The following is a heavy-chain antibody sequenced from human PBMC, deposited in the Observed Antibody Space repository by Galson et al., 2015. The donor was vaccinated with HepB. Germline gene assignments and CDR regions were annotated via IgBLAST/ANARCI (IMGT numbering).Heavy chain of an antibody. CDR3: ARDVRGLWFGELSF. CDR1: GYTLTDYA. V-gene: IGHV1-3*01. CDR2: INAGDNKT. Sequence: SVKVSCKASGYTLTDYAMHWVRQAPGQRLEWMGWINAGDNKTTYSQRVQGRVTITRDTSANTAYMELSSLRFEDTAVYYCARDVRGLWFGELSFWGQGTLVTVSS. J-gene: IGHJ4*02. D-gene: IGHD3-10*01.